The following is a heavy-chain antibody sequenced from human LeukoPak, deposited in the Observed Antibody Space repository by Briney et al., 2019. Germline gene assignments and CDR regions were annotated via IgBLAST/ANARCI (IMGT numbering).Heavy chain of an antibody. J-gene: IGHJ6*03. V-gene: IGHV4-59*11. D-gene: IGHD3-10*01. CDR2: IYYSGST. Sequence: SETLSLTCTVSGGSISSHYWSWIRQPPGKGLEWIGYIYYSGSTNYNPSLKSRVTISVDTSKNQFSLKLSSVTAADTAVYYCARTVTEFDYYCYMDVWGKGTTVTVSS. CDR3: ARTVTEFDYYCYMDV. CDR1: GGSISSHY.